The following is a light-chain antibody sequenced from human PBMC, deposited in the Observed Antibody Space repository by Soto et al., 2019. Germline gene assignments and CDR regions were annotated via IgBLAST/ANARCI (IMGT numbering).Light chain of an antibody. CDR2: DAS. J-gene: IGKJ4*01. CDR1: QSISSY. Sequence: DIQMTQSPYTLSASLGDRVTITCLASQSISSYLNWYQQKPGKAPKLLIYDASSLESGVPSRFSGSGSGTEFTLTITSLQPDDLATFYCQQYNSYPLTFGGGTKVDNK. V-gene: IGKV1-5*01. CDR3: QQYNSYPLT.